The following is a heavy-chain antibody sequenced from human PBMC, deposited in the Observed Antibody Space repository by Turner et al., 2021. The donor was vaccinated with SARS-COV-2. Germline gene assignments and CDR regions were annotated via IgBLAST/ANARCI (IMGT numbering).Heavy chain of an antibody. CDR3: ATGVAVAGTPSDYYYYYGMDV. Sequence: QVQLVQSGAEVKKPGASVKVSCKVSGCTLTELSMHWVRQAPGKGLEWMGGVDPEDGETIYAQQFQGRVTMTEDTSTDTAYMELSSLRSEDTAVYYCATGVAVAGTPSDYYYYYGMDVWGQGTTVTVSS. CDR2: VDPEDGET. V-gene: IGHV1-24*01. J-gene: IGHJ6*02. D-gene: IGHD6-19*01. CDR1: GCTLTELS.